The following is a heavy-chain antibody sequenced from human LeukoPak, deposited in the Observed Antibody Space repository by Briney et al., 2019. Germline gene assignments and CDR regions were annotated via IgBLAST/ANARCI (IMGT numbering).Heavy chain of an antibody. V-gene: IGHV3-23*01. D-gene: IGHD3-3*01. CDR3: AKDDIWSGYLF. CDR2: ISGSGGNT. J-gene: IGHJ4*02. CDR1: GFTFGSYA. Sequence: GGSLRLSCAASGFTFGSYAMSWVRQAPGKGLEWVSAISGSGGNTYYADSVKGRFTISRDNSKNTLYLQMSSLRAEDTAVYYCAKDDIWSGYLFWGQGTLVTVSS.